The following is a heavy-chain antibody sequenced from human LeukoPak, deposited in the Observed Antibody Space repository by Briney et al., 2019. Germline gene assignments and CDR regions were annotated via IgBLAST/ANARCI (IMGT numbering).Heavy chain of an antibody. CDR2: IHTSGST. CDR1: GGSISSYY. D-gene: IGHD6-6*01. Sequence: SETLSLTCTVSGGSISSYYWSWIRQPAGKGLEWIGRIHTSGSTDYNPSLERRVTMSVDTSKNQFSLKLSSVTAADTGVYYCAREGSMTARPFVSIDYWGQGTLVTVSS. CDR3: AREGSMTARPFVSIDY. J-gene: IGHJ4*02. V-gene: IGHV4-4*07.